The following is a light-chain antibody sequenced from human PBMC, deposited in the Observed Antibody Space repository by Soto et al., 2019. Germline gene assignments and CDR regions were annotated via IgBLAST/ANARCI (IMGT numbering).Light chain of an antibody. CDR1: SSDVGSYNL. Sequence: QSVLTQPASVSGSPGHSITISCTGTSSDVGSYNLVSWYQQHPGTAPKLMISEVTKRPSGVSNRFSGSKSGNTASLTISGLQAEDEADYYCCSYARSHYVFGTGTKVTV. CDR3: CSYARSHYV. CDR2: EVT. J-gene: IGLJ1*01. V-gene: IGLV2-23*02.